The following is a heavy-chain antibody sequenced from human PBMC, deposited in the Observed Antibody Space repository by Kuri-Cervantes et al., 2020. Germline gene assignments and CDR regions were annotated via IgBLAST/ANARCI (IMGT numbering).Heavy chain of an antibody. V-gene: IGHV3-7*01. CDR2: IKQDGSEK. J-gene: IGHJ3*02. CDR1: GFTFRTYA. Sequence: GGSLRLSCATSGFTFRTYAMSWVRQVPGKGLEWVANIKQDGSEKYYVDSVKGRFTISRDNAKNSLYLQMNSLRAEDTAVYYCARAITRNDAFDIWGQGTMVTVSS. CDR3: ARAITRNDAFDI.